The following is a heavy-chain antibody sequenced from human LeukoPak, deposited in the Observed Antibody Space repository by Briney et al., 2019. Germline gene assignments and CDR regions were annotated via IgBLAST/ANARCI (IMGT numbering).Heavy chain of an antibody. V-gene: IGHV3-66*01. CDR3: AREGPSRYYYDSSGYYPEKNYYYGMDV. D-gene: IGHD3-22*01. CDR2: IYSGGST. Sequence: GGSLRLSCAASGFTVSSNYMSWVRQAPGKGLEWVSVIYSGGSTYYADSVKGRFTISRDNSKNTLYLQMTSLRAEDTAVYYCAREGPSRYYYDSSGYYPEKNYYYGMDVWGQGTPVTVSS. CDR1: GFTVSSNY. J-gene: IGHJ6*02.